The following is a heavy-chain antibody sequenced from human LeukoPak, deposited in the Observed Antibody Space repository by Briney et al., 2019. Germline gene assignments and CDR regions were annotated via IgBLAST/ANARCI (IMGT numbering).Heavy chain of an antibody. J-gene: IGHJ4*02. D-gene: IGHD3-3*01. CDR1: GYSISSGYY. V-gene: IGHV4-38-2*02. CDR3: ARPMFWSGYSFDY. CDR2: IYHSGST. Sequence: SETLSLTCTVSGYSISSGYYWGWIRQPPGKGLEWIGSIYHSGSTYYNPSLKSRVTISVDTSKNQFSLKLSSVTAADTAVYYCARPMFWSGYSFDYWGQGTLVNVSS.